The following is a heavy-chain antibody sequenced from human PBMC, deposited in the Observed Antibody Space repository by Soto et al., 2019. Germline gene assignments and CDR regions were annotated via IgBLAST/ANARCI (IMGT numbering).Heavy chain of an antibody. V-gene: IGHV1-2*04. D-gene: IGHD5-18*01. CDR3: ARSAGGYLDV. J-gene: IGHJ6*04. CDR2: INPKNGGT. Sequence: QVHLVQSGAEVTQPGASVKVSCTTSGYTFTGYNLHWVRHAPGQGLEWMGWINPKNGGTNRAQKFQGWVTMTRDASSSTVFMELSRLKSNDPAVYYCARSAGGYLDVWGNGTTVTVSS. CDR1: GYTFTGYN.